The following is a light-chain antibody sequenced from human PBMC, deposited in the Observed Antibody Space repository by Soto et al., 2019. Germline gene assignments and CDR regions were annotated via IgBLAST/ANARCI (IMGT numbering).Light chain of an antibody. CDR3: MQGTHWPWT. CDR1: QSLIHSDGNTY. V-gene: IGKV2-30*02. J-gene: IGKJ1*01. Sequence: DVVMTQSPLSLPVTLGQPASISCRSSQSLIHSDGNTYLNWFPQRPGQSPRRLIYKVSDRDSGVPDRFSGSGSGTDFTLKISRVEAEDVGVYYCMQGTHWPWTFGQGTEVEIK. CDR2: KVS.